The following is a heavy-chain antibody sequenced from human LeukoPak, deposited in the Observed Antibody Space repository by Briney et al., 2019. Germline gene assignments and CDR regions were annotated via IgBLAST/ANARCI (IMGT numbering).Heavy chain of an antibody. CDR3: ARDLPNCSGGSCYSSNYFDY. V-gene: IGHV1-46*01. CDR1: GYTFSSYY. D-gene: IGHD2-15*01. J-gene: IGHJ4*02. CDR2: INPSGGST. Sequence: ASVKVSCKASGYTFSSYYIHWVRQAPGQGLEWMGIINPSGGSTSYAQKFQGRVTMTRDTSTGTVYMELSSLRSEDTAVYYCARDLPNCSGGSCYSSNYFDYWGQGTLVTVSS.